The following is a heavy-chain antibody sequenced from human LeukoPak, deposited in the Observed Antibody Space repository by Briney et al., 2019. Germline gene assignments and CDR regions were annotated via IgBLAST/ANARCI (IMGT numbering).Heavy chain of an antibody. CDR1: GGSMSPYH. Sequence: SETLSLTCTVSGGSMSPYHWGWIRQPPGKGLEWTGYIYYSGSTNYNPSLNSRVTISVDTSKNQFSLKLSSVTAADTAVYYCAGSSFNWFDPWGQGTLVTVSS. D-gene: IGHD6-13*01. CDR2: IYYSGST. V-gene: IGHV4-59*01. J-gene: IGHJ5*02. CDR3: AGSSFNWFDP.